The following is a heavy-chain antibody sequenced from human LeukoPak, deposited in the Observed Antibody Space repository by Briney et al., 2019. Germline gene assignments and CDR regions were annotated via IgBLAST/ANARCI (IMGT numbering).Heavy chain of an antibody. J-gene: IGHJ1*01. CDR3: ARAAVGATPAEYFHP. D-gene: IGHD1-26*01. CDR1: GYTFTSYG. Sequence: ASVKVSCKASGYTFTSYGINWVRQAPGQGLEWMGWISAYNGNTNYAQKLQGRVTMTTDTSTSTAYMDLRSLRSDDTAVYYCARAAVGATPAEYFHPWGQGTLVTVSS. CDR2: ISAYNGNT. V-gene: IGHV1-18*01.